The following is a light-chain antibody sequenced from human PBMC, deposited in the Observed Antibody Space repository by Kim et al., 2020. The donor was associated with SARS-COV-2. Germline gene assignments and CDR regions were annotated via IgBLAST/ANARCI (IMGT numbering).Light chain of an antibody. Sequence: ATQEHKPRVTGPGDYLGEKHAYGYQQKPGQSPVLVIHRDTKRPSGIPERFSGSNSGNTATLTLSGTQAMDEADYYCQAWDSNTGVFGGGTQLTVL. V-gene: IGLV3-1*01. J-gene: IGLJ3*02. CDR2: RDT. CDR3: QAWDSNTGV. CDR1: YLGEKH.